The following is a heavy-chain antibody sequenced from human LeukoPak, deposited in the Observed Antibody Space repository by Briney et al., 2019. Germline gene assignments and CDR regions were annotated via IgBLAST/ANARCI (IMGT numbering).Heavy chain of an antibody. V-gene: IGHV3-30*02. CDR3: AKVDRTPERWELLPLAFDI. CDR2: IRYDGSNK. Sequence: GGSLRLSCAASGFTFSRYGMHWVRQAPGKGLEWVAFIRYDGSNKYYADSVKGRFTISRDNSKNTLYLQMNSLRAEDTAVYYCAKVDRTPERWELLPLAFDIWGQGTMVTVSS. CDR1: GFTFSRYG. J-gene: IGHJ3*02. D-gene: IGHD1-26*01.